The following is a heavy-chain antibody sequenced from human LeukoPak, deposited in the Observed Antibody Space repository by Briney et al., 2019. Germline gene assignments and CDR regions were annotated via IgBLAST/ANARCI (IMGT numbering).Heavy chain of an antibody. D-gene: IGHD3-16*01. Sequence: PGGSLRLSCAASGFTFSSYWMSWVRQAPGKGLEWVANIKQDGSEKYYVDSVKGRFTNSRDNAKNSLYLQMNSLRAEDTAVYYCARHLWGAPPIFDYWGQGTLVTVSS. CDR2: IKQDGSEK. CDR1: GFTFSSYW. J-gene: IGHJ4*02. V-gene: IGHV3-7*03. CDR3: ARHLWGAPPIFDY.